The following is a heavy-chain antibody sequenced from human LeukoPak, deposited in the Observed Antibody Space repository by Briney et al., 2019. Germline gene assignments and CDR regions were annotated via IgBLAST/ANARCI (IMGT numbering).Heavy chain of an antibody. CDR3: ARSFLLWFGELLPDAFDI. D-gene: IGHD3-10*01. Sequence: ASVKVSCKASGYTFTSYAMHWVGQAPGQRLEWMGWINAGNGNTKYSQKFQGRVTITRDTSASTAYMELSSLRSEDTAVYYCARSFLLWFGELLPDAFDIWGQGTMVTVSS. CDR2: INAGNGNT. CDR1: GYTFTSYA. J-gene: IGHJ3*02. V-gene: IGHV1-3*01.